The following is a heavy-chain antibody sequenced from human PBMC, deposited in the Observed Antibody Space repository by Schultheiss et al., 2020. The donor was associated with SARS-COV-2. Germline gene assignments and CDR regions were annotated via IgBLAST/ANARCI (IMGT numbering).Heavy chain of an antibody. Sequence: GGSLRLSCAASGFTFSNAWMSWVRQAPGKGLEWVGRIKSKTDGGTTDYAAPVKGRFTISRDDSKSIAYLQMNSLKTEDTAVYYCARAADYYDSSDFDYWGQGTLVTVSS. D-gene: IGHD3-22*01. V-gene: IGHV3-15*01. J-gene: IGHJ4*02. CDR2: IKSKTDGGTT. CDR3: ARAADYYDSSDFDY. CDR1: GFTFSNAW.